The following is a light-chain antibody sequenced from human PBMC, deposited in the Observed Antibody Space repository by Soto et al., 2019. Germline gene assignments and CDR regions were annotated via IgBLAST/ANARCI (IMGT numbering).Light chain of an antibody. CDR3: QQSYSTHLFP. V-gene: IGKV3-20*01. CDR2: GAS. Sequence: EIVLSQSPGTLSLSPGERATLSCRARQSFNSIYLAWYQQKPGQAPRLLIYGASTRATGIPARFSGSGSGTEFTLTISSLQHEDFATYVCQQSYSTHLFPVGPGTKVDIK. J-gene: IGKJ3*01. CDR1: QSFNSIY.